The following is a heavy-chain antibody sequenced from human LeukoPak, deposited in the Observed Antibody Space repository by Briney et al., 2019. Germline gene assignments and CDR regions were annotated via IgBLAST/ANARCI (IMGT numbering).Heavy chain of an antibody. CDR3: VKDSIQLWFYGLDV. V-gene: IGHV3-53*05. CDR1: GFTVSSYY. CDR2: IYTGGGR. J-gene: IGHJ6*04. Sequence: GGSLRLSCAASGFTVSSYYMNWVRQAPGKELEWVSVIYTGGGRYYADSVRGRFTPSRDNSKNTLYLQMNSLRAEDTALYYCVKDSIQLWFYGLDVWGTGTTVTVPS. D-gene: IGHD5-18*01.